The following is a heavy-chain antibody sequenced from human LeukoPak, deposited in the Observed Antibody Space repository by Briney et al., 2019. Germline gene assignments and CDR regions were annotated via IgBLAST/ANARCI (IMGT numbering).Heavy chain of an antibody. J-gene: IGHJ5*02. D-gene: IGHD3-10*01. Sequence: SVKVSCKASGGTFSSYTISWVRQAPGQGLEWMGRIIPILGIANYAQKFQGRVTITADKSTSTAYMELSSLRSEDTAAYYCARAGRGSPVPSRVWFDPWGQGTLVTVSS. V-gene: IGHV1-69*02. CDR1: GGTFSSYT. CDR2: IIPILGIA. CDR3: ARAGRGSPVPSRVWFDP.